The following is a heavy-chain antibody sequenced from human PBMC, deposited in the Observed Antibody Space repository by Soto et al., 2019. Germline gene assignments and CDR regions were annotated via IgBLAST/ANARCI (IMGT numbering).Heavy chain of an antibody. V-gene: IGHV3-30*18. CDR3: AKDRGPRRQWLIDPVPY. D-gene: IGHD6-19*01. Sequence: QVQLVESGGGVVQPGRSLRVSCAASGFTFSIYAMHWVRQAPGTGLEWVAVISYDGTKTYYADSVKGRITISRDNFKTTVYLQMNSLRDEDTPVSYCAKDRGPRRQWLIDPVPYWGQGTVVTVSP. CDR1: GFTFSIYA. CDR2: ISYDGTKT. J-gene: IGHJ4*02.